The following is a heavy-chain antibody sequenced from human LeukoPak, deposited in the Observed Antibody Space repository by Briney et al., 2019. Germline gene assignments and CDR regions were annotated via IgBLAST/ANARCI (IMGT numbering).Heavy chain of an antibody. CDR1: GFTFRDYY. Sequence: GGSLRLSCVASGFTFRDYYMSWIRQAPGKGLEWVSAISGSGGSTYYADSVKGRFTISRDNSKNTLYLQMNSLRAEDTAVYYCAKDPYDFWSGYSRDYYFDYWGQGTLVTVSS. J-gene: IGHJ4*02. D-gene: IGHD3-3*01. V-gene: IGHV3-23*01. CDR2: ISGSGGST. CDR3: AKDPYDFWSGYSRDYYFDY.